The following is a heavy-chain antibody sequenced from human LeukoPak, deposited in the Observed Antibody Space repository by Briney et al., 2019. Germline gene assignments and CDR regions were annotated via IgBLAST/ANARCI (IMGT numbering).Heavy chain of an antibody. Sequence: GASVKVSCKASGYTFTGYYMHRVRQAPGQGLEWMGWMSAYNGNTNYAQKLQGRVTMTTDTSTSTAYMELRSLRSDDTAVYYCARNEEYGGNGGLGAFDIWGQGTMVTVSS. J-gene: IGHJ3*02. CDR2: MSAYNGNT. CDR3: ARNEEYGGNGGLGAFDI. V-gene: IGHV1-18*04. D-gene: IGHD4-23*01. CDR1: GYTFTGYY.